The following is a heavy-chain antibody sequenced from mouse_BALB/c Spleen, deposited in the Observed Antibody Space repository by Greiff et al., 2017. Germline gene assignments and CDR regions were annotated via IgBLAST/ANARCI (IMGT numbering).Heavy chain of an antibody. CDR2: IYPGNSDT. V-gene: IGHV1-5*01. CDR1: GYTFTSYW. Sequence: EVHLVESGTVLARPGASVKMSCKASGYTFTSYWMHWVKQRPGQGLEWIGAIYPGNSDTSYNQKFKGKAKLTAVTSTSTAYMELSSLTNEDSAVYYCTRYYGSPLFDYWGQGTTLTVSS. J-gene: IGHJ2*01. CDR3: TRYYGSPLFDY. D-gene: IGHD1-1*01.